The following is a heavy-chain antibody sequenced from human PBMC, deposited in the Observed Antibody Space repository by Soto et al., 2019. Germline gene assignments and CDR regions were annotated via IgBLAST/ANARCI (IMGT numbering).Heavy chain of an antibody. J-gene: IGHJ4*02. V-gene: IGHV3-30-3*01. D-gene: IGHD2-2*01. CDR3: ARDRPSPYCSSTSCSSYFDY. CDR1: GFTFISYA. Sequence: SLRLSFAVSGFTFISYAMHWVRQSRGKGLEWVAVISYDGSNKYYADSVKGRFTISRDNSKNTLYLQMNSLRAEDTAVYYCARDRPSPYCSSTSCSSYFDYWGQGTLVTVSS. CDR2: ISYDGSNK.